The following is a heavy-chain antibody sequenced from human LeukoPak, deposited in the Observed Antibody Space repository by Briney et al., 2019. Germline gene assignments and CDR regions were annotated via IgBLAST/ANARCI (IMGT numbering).Heavy chain of an antibody. CDR2: IYYVGST. CDR1: GGSISSSSYY. D-gene: IGHD3-9*01. J-gene: IGHJ2*01. V-gene: IGHV4-39*01. CDR3: ARLRYFDWPPRYFDL. Sequence: SETLSLTCSVSGGSISSSSYYWGWIRQPPGKGLEWIRSIYYVGSTYYNPSLKSRVTISVDTSKNQFSLTLSSVTAADTAVYSCARLRYFDWPPRYFDLWGRGTLVTVSS.